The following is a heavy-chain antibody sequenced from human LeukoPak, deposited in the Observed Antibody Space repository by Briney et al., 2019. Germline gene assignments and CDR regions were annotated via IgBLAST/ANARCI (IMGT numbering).Heavy chain of an antibody. CDR2: ISYDGSNK. Sequence: GGSLRLSCAASGLTFSSYGMHWVRQAPGKGLEWVAVISYDGSNKYYADSVKGRFTISRDNSKNTLFLQMNSLRAEDTAVYYCARAKIASTVIYYYMDVWGKGTTVTVSS. CDR1: GLTFSSYG. J-gene: IGHJ6*03. CDR3: ARAKIASTVIYYYMDV. V-gene: IGHV3-30*19. D-gene: IGHD2-21*02.